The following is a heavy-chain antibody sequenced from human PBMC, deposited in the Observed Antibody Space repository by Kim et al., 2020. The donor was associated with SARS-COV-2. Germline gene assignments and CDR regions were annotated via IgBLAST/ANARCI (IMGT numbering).Heavy chain of an antibody. CDR3: ARLRVGGDNMWDIVLMVYASGHYFDY. CDR1: GGSISSSSYY. CDR2: IYYSGST. V-gene: IGHV4-39*01. J-gene: IGHJ4*02. D-gene: IGHD2-8*01. Sequence: SETLSLTCTVSGGSISSSSYYWGWIRQPPGKGLEWIGSIYYSGSTYYNPSLKSRVTISVDTSKNQFSLKLSSVTAADTAVYYCARLRVGGDNMWDIVLMVYASGHYFDYWGQGTLVTVSS.